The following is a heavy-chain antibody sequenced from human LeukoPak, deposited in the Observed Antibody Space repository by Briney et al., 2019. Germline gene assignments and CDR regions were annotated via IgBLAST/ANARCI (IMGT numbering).Heavy chain of an antibody. J-gene: IGHJ6*02. CDR2: ISYDGSNK. D-gene: IGHD3-10*01. Sequence: GGSLRLSCAAPGFTFSSYGMHWVRQAPGKGLEWVAVISYDGSNKYYADSVKGRFTISRDHSKNTLYLQMNSLRAEDTAVYYCAAEWFGELSRMDVWGQGTTVTVSS. CDR1: GFTFSSYG. V-gene: IGHV3-30*03. CDR3: AAEWFGELSRMDV.